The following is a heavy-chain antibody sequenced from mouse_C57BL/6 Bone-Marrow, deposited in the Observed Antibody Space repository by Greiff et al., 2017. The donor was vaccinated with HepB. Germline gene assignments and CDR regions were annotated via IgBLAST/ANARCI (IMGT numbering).Heavy chain of an antibody. CDR1: GYTFTSYW. D-gene: IGHD2-4*01. CDR3: ARDRDYDDGGYAMDY. Sequence: QVQLQQPGAELVKPGASVKLSCKASGYTFTSYWMHWVKQRPGQGLEWIGMIHPNSGSTNYNENFKSKATLTVDKSSSTADMQLSSLTSEKSAVYYCARDRDYDDGGYAMDYWGQGTSVTVSS. CDR2: IHPNSGST. V-gene: IGHV1-64*01. J-gene: IGHJ4*01.